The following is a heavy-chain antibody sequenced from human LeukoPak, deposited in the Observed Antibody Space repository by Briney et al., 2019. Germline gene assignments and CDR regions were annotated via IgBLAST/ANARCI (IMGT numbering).Heavy chain of an antibody. CDR3: AREKIGTGTVLGKDYYYMDV. V-gene: IGHV4-34*01. J-gene: IGHJ6*03. CDR2: INHSGST. D-gene: IGHD3-16*01. Sequence: PSETLSLTCAVYGGSFSGYYWSWIRQPPGKGLEWIGEINHSGSTNYNPSLKSRVTISVDTSKNQFSLKLSSGTAADTAMYYCAREKIGTGTVLGKDYYYMDVWGKGTTVTVSS. CDR1: GGSFSGYY.